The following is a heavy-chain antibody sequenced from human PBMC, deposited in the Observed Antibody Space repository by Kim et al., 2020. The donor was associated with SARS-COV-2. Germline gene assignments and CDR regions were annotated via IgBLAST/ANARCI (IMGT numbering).Heavy chain of an antibody. D-gene: IGHD5-12*01. J-gene: IGHJ4*02. Sequence: NYAQKLQGRVTMTTDTSTSTAYMELRSLRSDDTAVYYCARILSGYAHFDYWGQGTLVTVSS. V-gene: IGHV1-18*01. CDR3: ARILSGYAHFDY.